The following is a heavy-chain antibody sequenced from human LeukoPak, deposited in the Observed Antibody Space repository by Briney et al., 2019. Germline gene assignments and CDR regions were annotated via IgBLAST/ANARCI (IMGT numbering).Heavy chain of an antibody. D-gene: IGHD3-10*01. V-gene: IGHV1-69*05. CDR2: IIPIFGTA. CDR3: ARSLWFGESDYFDY. CDR1: GDTFSSYA. Sequence: ASVKVSCKAFGDTFSSYAISWVRQAPGQGLEWMGGIIPIFGTANYAQKFQGRVTITTDESTSTAYMELSSLRSEDTAVYYCARSLWFGESDYFDYWGQGTLVTVSS. J-gene: IGHJ4*02.